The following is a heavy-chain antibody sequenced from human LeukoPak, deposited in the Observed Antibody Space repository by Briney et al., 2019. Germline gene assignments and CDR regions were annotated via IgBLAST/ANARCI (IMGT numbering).Heavy chain of an antibody. CDR3: ARPSNEGQWLVGQGVDY. CDR1: GFTFNRYS. J-gene: IGHJ4*02. CDR2: ISSSSSYI. D-gene: IGHD6-19*01. V-gene: IGHV3-21*01. Sequence: GGSLRLSCAASGFTFNRYSMNWVRQAPGKGLEWVSSISSSSSYIYYADSVKGRFTISRDNAKKSMYLEMNSLRAEDTAVYYCARPSNEGQWLVGQGVDYWGQGTLVTVSS.